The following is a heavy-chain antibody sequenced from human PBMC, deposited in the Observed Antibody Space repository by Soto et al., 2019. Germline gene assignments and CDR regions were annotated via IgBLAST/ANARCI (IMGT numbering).Heavy chain of an antibody. CDR3: VRDGTKTLRDWFDP. CDR1: GASISGFY. D-gene: IGHD1-1*01. V-gene: IGHV4-4*07. Sequence: SETLSLTCTVSGASISGFYWSWIRKCAGKGLEWIGRIYATGTTDYNPSLKSRVMMSVDTSKKQFSLKLRSVTAANTAVYYCVRDGTKTLRDWFDPWGQGISVTVSS. J-gene: IGHJ5*02. CDR2: IYATGTT.